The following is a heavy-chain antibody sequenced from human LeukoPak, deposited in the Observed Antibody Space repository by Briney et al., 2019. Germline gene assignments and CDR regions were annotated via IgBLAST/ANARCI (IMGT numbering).Heavy chain of an antibody. V-gene: IGHV4-34*01. J-gene: IGHJ4*02. CDR1: GGSFSGYY. Sequence: PSETLPLTCAVYGGSFSGYYWSWIRQPPGKGLEWIGEINHSGSTNYNPSLKSRVTISVDTSKNQFSLKLSSVTAADTAVYYCARGRLNYYDYVWGSYRSHYFDYWGQGTLVTVSS. D-gene: IGHD3-16*02. CDR3: ARGRLNYYDYVWGSYRSHYFDY. CDR2: INHSGST.